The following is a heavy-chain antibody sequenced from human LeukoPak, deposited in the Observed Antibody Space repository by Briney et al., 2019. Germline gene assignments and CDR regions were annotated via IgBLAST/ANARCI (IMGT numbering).Heavy chain of an antibody. D-gene: IGHD3-22*01. CDR2: IIPILGIA. Sequence: SVKVSCKASGGNFSSYTISWVRQAPGQGLEWMGRIIPILGIANYAQKFQGRVTITADKSTSTAYMELSSLRSEDTAVYYCGREAPTYYYDSSGYYSVYWGQGTLVTVSS. J-gene: IGHJ4*02. CDR3: GREAPTYYYDSSGYYSVY. V-gene: IGHV1-69*04. CDR1: GGNFSSYT.